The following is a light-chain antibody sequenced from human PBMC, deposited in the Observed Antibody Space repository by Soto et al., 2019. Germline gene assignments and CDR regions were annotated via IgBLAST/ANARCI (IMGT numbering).Light chain of an antibody. CDR3: QHFNNLWYS. CDR1: PDISVY. CDR2: DAS. V-gene: IGKV1-33*01. J-gene: IGKJ2*01. Sequence: DIQMTQSPSSLSASVGDRVTITCQASPDISVYLNWYQQTPGKAPKHLISDASNLETGVPSRFSGSGSGTYFTFSIRSLQPEDFATYDWQHFNNLWYSFGQGNKLEIK.